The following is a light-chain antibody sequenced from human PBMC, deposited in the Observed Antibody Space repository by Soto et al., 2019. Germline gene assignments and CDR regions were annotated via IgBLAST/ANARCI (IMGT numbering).Light chain of an antibody. V-gene: IGLV2-14*01. CDR2: EVT. CDR1: SSDVGGYNS. CDR3: SSYTSSSPRV. J-gene: IGLJ1*01. Sequence: QSVLTQPASVSGSPGQSITISCTGTSSDVGGYNSVSWYQQHPGKAPKLVIYEVTNRPSGISNRFSGSKSGNTASLTISGLQAEDEADYYCSSYTSSSPRVFGTGTKLTVL.